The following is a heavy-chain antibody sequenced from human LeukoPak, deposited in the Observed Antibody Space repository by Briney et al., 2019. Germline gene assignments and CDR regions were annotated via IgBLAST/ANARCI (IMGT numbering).Heavy chain of an antibody. CDR3: ARYCGSENYCISY. CDR1: GASFSPDY. CDR2: INHSGTI. V-gene: IGHV4-34*01. D-gene: IGHD3-10*01. J-gene: IGHJ4*01. Sequence: SETLSLTCAVYGASFSPDYWIWIRQPPGHGLEWIGKINHSGTITYKPSLKSRLTISADTSKNQFSLKLSSVTAADTAVYYCARYCGSENYCISYWGQGTLVTVSS.